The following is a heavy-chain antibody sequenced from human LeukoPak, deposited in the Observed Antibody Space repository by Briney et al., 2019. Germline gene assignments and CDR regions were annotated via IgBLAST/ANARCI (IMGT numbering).Heavy chain of an antibody. CDR2: IIPIFGTA. D-gene: IGHD3-10*01. CDR3: ARARGLLKAHFDY. CDR1: GGTFSSYA. Sequence: SVKVSCKASGGTFSSYAISWVRQAPGQGLEWMGRIIPIFGTANYAQKFQGRVTITTDESTSTAYMELSSLRSEDTAVYYCARARGLLKAHFDYGGRGPLVTVS. V-gene: IGHV1-69*05. J-gene: IGHJ4*02.